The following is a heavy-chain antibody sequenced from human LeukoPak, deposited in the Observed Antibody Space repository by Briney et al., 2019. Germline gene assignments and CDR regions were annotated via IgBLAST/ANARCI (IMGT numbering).Heavy chain of an antibody. J-gene: IGHJ4*02. CDR3: ARDPVEWELLLDY. D-gene: IGHD1-26*01. V-gene: IGHV3-7*01. CDR2: MNIDGSER. CDR1: GFTFSDYA. Sequence: GGSLRLSCAASGFTFSDYAMNWVRQAPGKRPEWVANMNIDGSERYYADSVKGRFTISRDNARNSVFLQMSGLRVEDTAVYYCARDPVEWELLLDYWGQGTLVTVSS.